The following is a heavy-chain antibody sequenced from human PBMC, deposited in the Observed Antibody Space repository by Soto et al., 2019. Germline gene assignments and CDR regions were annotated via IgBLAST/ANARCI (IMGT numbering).Heavy chain of an antibody. J-gene: IGHJ6*02. CDR1: GYSISSGYY. Sequence: SETLSLTCAVSGYSISSGYYWGWIRQPPGKGLEWIGSIYHSGSTYYNPSLKSRVTISVDTSKNQFSLKLSSVTAADTAVYYCARDGITGTTDYYGMDVWGQGTTVTVSS. CDR3: ARDGITGTTDYYGMDV. V-gene: IGHV4-38-2*02. CDR2: IYHSGST. D-gene: IGHD1-7*01.